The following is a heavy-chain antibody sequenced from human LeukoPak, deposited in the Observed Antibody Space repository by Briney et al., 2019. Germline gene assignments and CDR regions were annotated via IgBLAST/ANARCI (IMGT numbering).Heavy chain of an antibody. Sequence: SVKVSRKASGGTFSSYAISWVRQAPGQGLEWMGRIIPILGIANYAQKFQGRVTITADKSTSTAYMELSSLRSEDTAVYYCARTHIVVVVAATLSRAFDIWGQGTMVTVS. D-gene: IGHD2-15*01. CDR3: ARTHIVVVVAATLSRAFDI. CDR1: GGTFSSYA. V-gene: IGHV1-69*04. CDR2: IIPILGIA. J-gene: IGHJ3*02.